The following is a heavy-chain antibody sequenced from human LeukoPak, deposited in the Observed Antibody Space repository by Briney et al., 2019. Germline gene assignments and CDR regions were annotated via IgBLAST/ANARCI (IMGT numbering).Heavy chain of an antibody. J-gene: IGHJ4*02. CDR3: ARDVNYAFDY. CDR1: GYSFRRNG. Sequence: ASVKVSCKSSGYSFRRNGISWVRQAPGQGLEWMAWISANSGNTNYAQNFQDRVTLTTDTPTSTAYMELRSLRSDDTAVYYCARDVNYAFDYWGQGTLVTVSS. V-gene: IGHV1-18*01. D-gene: IGHD3-16*01. CDR2: ISANSGNT.